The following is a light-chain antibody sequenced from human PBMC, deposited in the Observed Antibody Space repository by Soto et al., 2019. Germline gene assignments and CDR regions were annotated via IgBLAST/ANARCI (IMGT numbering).Light chain of an antibody. CDR1: QRVGKY. V-gene: IGKV1-16*02. CDR2: DIS. CDR3: QQYHTYHRT. J-gene: IGKJ5*01. Sequence: DIQMTQSPSSLSVSVGDRVTITCRASQRVGKYLAWFQQKPGRAPESLIYDISSLQSGVPSKFSGSGSGTDFTLTINSLQPEDSATYYCQQYHTYHRTFGQGTRLEI.